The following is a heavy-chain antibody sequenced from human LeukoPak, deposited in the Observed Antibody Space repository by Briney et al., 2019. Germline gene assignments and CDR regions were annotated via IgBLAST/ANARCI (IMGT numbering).Heavy chain of an antibody. V-gene: IGHV4-39*07. Sequence: NASETLSLTCTVSGGSISSSSYYWGWIRQPPGKGLEWIGEINHSGSTNYNPSLKSRVTISVDTSKNQFSLKLSSVTAADTAVYYCARRSWIFGVAPGYFDYWGQGTLVTVSS. J-gene: IGHJ4*02. CDR2: INHSGST. D-gene: IGHD3-3*01. CDR1: GGSISSSSYY. CDR3: ARRSWIFGVAPGYFDY.